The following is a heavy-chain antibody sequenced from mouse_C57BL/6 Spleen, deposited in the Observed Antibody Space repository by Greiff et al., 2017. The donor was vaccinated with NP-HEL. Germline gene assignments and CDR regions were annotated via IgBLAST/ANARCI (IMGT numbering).Heavy chain of an antibody. V-gene: IGHV1-72*01. CDR2: IDPNSGGT. CDR1: GYTFTSYW. Sequence: QVQLQQPGAALVKPGASVKLSCKASGYTFTSYWMHWVKQRPGRGLEWLGRIDPNSGGTKYNEKFKSKATLTVDKPSSTAYMQLSSLTSEDSAVYYCARDWDGYSDYWSQGATLTVAS. CDR3: ARDWDGYSDY. D-gene: IGHD2-3*01. J-gene: IGHJ2*01.